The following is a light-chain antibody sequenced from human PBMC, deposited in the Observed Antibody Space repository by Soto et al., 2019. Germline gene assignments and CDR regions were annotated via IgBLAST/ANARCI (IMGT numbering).Light chain of an antibody. Sequence: QSVLTQPASVSGSPGQSITISCTGTSSDIGSYDLVSWYQQHPGTAPKLIIYEVTKRPSGVSTRFSGSKSGNTASLTISRLQAVDEADYYCCSFADFTYVFGTGTKVTV. CDR3: CSFADFTYV. J-gene: IGLJ1*01. CDR2: EVT. V-gene: IGLV2-23*02. CDR1: SSDIGSYDL.